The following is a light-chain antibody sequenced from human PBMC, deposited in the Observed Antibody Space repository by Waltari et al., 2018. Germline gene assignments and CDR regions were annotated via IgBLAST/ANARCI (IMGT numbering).Light chain of an antibody. Sequence: DVVMTQSPLSLPVIFGQPASISCRSSQSLVHSDGNTYLNWFQQRPGQSPRRLIYNVSNRDSGVPDRFSGSGSGTDFTLKISRVEAEDVGVYYCMQGTHWPRTFGQGTKLEIK. V-gene: IGKV2-30*02. CDR2: NVS. CDR3: MQGTHWPRT. CDR1: QSLVHSDGNTY. J-gene: IGKJ2*01.